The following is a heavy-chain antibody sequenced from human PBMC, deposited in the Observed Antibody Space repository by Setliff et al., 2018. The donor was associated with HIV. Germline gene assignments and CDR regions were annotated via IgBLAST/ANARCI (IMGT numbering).Heavy chain of an antibody. D-gene: IGHD3-16*01. CDR3: AREPKGGDDRALDY. V-gene: IGHV4-4*07. CDR2: TFTSGIT. Sequence: KTSETLSLTCTVSGGSISGYFWSWIRQPAGKGLEWIGRTFTSGITNYSPSLKSRVTMSVDASKNQFSLNLTSVTAADTAVYYCAREPKGGDDRALDYWGQGTLVTVS. CDR1: GGSISGYF. J-gene: IGHJ4*02.